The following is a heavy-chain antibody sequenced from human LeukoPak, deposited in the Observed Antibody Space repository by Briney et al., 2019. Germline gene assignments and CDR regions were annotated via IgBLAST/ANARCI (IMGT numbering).Heavy chain of an antibody. D-gene: IGHD3-22*01. Sequence: ASVKVSCKASGYTFTSYSISWVRQAPGQGLEWMGWIRVYNGNTNYAQKLQGRVTMTTDTSTSTAYMELRSLRSDDTAVYYCARPGAMETFYYDSSGYYYFDYWGQGTLVTVSS. CDR3: ARPGAMETFYYDSSGYYYFDY. CDR1: GYTFTSYS. J-gene: IGHJ4*02. CDR2: IRVYNGNT. V-gene: IGHV1-18*01.